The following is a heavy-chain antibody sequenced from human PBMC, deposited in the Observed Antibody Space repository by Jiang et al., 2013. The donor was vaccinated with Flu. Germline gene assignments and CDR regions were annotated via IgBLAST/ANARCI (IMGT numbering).Heavy chain of an antibody. CDR3: ARARHSYYDSSGYYSRYAFDI. CDR1: GDSVSSNSAA. J-gene: IGHJ3*02. D-gene: IGHD3-22*01. V-gene: IGHV6-1*01. CDR2: TYYRSKWYN. Sequence: QTLSLTCAISGDSVSSNSAAWNWIRQSPSRGLEWLGRTYYRSKWYNDYAVSVKSRITINPDTSKNQFSLQLNSVTPEDTAVYYCARARHSYYDSSGYYSRYAFDIWGQGTMVTVSS.